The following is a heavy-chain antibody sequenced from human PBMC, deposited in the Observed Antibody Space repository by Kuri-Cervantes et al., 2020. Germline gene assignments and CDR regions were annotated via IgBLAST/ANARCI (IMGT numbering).Heavy chain of an antibody. CDR2: INSDGSST. CDR3: AKDPHALGSGEGLNWFDP. D-gene: IGHD3-10*01. Sequence: GGSLRLSCVASTFTFSSYWMHWVRQAPGKGLVWVSRINSDGSSTTYADSVKGRFTISRDNSKNTLYLQMNSPRAEDTALYYCAKDPHALGSGEGLNWFDPWGQGTLVTVSS. CDR1: TFTFSSYW. V-gene: IGHV3-74*01. J-gene: IGHJ5*02.